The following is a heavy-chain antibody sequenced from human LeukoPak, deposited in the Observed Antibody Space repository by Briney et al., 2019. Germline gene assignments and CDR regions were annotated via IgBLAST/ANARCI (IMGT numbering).Heavy chain of an antibody. CDR1: GYSFDRYA. CDR2: INTNTGNP. J-gene: IGHJ4*02. D-gene: IGHD1-26*01. CDR3: ARESISGSYVHFDH. Sequence: ASVKVSCKASGYSFDRYAINWLRQAPGQGIEWMGWINTNTGNPTYAQRFTGRFVFSLDTSVSTAYLQISSLKADDTAVYYCARESISGSYVHFDHWGQGTLVAVSS. V-gene: IGHV7-4-1*02.